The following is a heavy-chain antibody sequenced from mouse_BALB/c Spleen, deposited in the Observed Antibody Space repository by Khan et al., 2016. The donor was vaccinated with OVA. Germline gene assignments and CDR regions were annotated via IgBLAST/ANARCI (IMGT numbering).Heavy chain of an antibody. V-gene: IGHV1-7*01. Sequence: QVQLKQSGAELAKPGASVKMSCKASGYTFINYWILWVKQRPGQGLEWIGYINPSTGYTEYNQNFKDKATLTADKSSSQAYMQLSSLTSDDSAGYYCARSGLRWDFDYWGQGTTLTVSS. CDR2: INPSTGYT. D-gene: IGHD1-1*01. CDR3: ARSGLRWDFDY. J-gene: IGHJ2*01. CDR1: GYTFINYW.